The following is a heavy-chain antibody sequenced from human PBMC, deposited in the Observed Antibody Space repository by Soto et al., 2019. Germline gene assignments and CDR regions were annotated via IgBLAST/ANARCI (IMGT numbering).Heavy chain of an antibody. CDR1: GYTLTTYS. D-gene: IGHD3-10*01. CDR3: AREAFGVQASWFDP. CDR2: VSASNGKT. Sequence: QIQLVPSGREVRIPGASVKVSCKASGYTLTTYSITWVRQAPGKGLEWMGWVSASNGKTNYAQKFEDRVTMTTDTYTTTAYMELRSLRSDDTAVYYCAREAFGVQASWFDPWGQGTLVTVSS. V-gene: IGHV1-18*04. J-gene: IGHJ5*02.